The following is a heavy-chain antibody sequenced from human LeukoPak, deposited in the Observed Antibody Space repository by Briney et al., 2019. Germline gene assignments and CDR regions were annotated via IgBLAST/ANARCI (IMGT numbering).Heavy chain of an antibody. CDR3: ARAGCAYCRGDCPPVG. Sequence: SETLSLTCAVYGGSFSGYYWSWIRQPPGKGLEWIGEINHSGSTNYNPSLKSRVTISVDTSKNQFSLKLSSVTAADTAVYYCARAGCAYCRGDCPPVGWGQGTLVTVSS. V-gene: IGHV4-34*09. J-gene: IGHJ4*02. D-gene: IGHD2-21*02. CDR2: INHSGST. CDR1: GGSFSGYY.